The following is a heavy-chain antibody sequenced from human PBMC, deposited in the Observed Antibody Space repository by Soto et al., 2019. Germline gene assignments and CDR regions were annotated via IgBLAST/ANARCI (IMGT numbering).Heavy chain of an antibody. J-gene: IGHJ4*02. CDR3: AKAYFVLYSEQPYYFDY. D-gene: IGHD2-8*01. V-gene: IGHV3-23*01. CDR1: GFTFSNYA. Sequence: EVQLLDSGGGLVQPGGSLRLSCAASGFTFSNYAMTWVRQGPGKGLEWVSGISGSGGRSYYADSVKGRFTISRDNSKSTLYLQMNSLRAEDTAVYYCAKAYFVLYSEQPYYFDYWGQGTLVTVSS. CDR2: ISGSGGRS.